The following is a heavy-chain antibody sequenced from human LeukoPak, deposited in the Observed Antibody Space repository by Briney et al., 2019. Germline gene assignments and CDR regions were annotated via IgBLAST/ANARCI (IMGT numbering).Heavy chain of an antibody. CDR2: IKQDGSEK. J-gene: IGHJ4*02. Sequence: GGSLRLSCAASGFTFSSYWMSWVRQAPGKGLEWVANIKQDGSEKYYVDSVKGRFTISRDNAKNSLYLQMNGLRAEDTAVYYCARERDYGDFDYWGQGTLVTVSS. CDR1: GFTFSSYW. D-gene: IGHD4-17*01. CDR3: ARERDYGDFDY. V-gene: IGHV3-7*01.